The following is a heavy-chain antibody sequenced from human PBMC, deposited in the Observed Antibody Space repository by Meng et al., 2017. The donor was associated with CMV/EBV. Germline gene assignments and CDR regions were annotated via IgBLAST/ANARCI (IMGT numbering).Heavy chain of an antibody. V-gene: IGHV1-2*02. J-gene: IGHJ4*02. CDR1: GYTFTGYY. CDR3: ARVREYSSSSEFDC. D-gene: IGHD6-6*01. CDR2: INPNSGGT. Sequence: GESLKISCKASGYTFTGYYMHWVRQAPGQGLEWMGWINPNSGGTNYAQKFQGRVTMTRDTSISTAYMELSRLRSDDTAVYYCARVREYSSSSEFDCWGQGTLVTVSS.